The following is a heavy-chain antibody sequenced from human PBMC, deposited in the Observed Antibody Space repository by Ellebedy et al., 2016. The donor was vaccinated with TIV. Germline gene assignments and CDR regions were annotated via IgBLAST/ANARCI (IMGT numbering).Heavy chain of an antibody. CDR1: GYTFTAFH. J-gene: IGHJ4*02. CDR2: VYPNSGDT. CDR3: AAFPYISSSSAF. Sequence: ASVKVSCKTSGYTFTAFHIHWVRQAPGQGLEWVGWVYPNSGDTNYAQKFQGRVTLTRDTSTRTVYMEMSSLRSDDTAVYYCAAFPYISSSSAFWGQGTLVTVSS. V-gene: IGHV1-2*02. D-gene: IGHD6-6*01.